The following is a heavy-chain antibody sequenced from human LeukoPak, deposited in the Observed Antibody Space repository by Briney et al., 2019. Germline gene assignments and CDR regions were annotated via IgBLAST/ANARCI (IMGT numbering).Heavy chain of an antibody. CDR1: GYSISSGYY. Sequence: SETLSLTCTVSGYSISSGYYWGWIRQPPGKGLEWIGSIYHSGSTYYNPSLKSRVTISVDTSKNQFSLKLSSETAADTAVYYCARGVIYGPGGDYLGQGTLGTVSS. CDR3: ARGVIYGPGGDY. V-gene: IGHV4-38-2*02. CDR2: IYHSGST. J-gene: IGHJ4*02. D-gene: IGHD4-17*01.